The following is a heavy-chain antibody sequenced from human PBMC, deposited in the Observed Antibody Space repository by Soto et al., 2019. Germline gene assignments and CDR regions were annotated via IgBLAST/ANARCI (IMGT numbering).Heavy chain of an antibody. Sequence: GASVKVSCKASGYTFTSYGISWVRQAPGQGLEWMGWIGAYNGNTNYAQKLQGRVTMTTDTSTSTAYMELRSLRSDDTAVYYCARGPPSYCSSTSCFDFDYWGQGTLVTVSS. D-gene: IGHD2-2*01. V-gene: IGHV1-18*01. CDR1: GYTFTSYG. CDR2: IGAYNGNT. CDR3: ARGPPSYCSSTSCFDFDY. J-gene: IGHJ4*02.